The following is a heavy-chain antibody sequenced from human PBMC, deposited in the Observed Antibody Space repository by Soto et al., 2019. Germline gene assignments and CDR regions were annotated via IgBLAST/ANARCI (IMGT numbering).Heavy chain of an antibody. D-gene: IGHD6-13*01. CDR2: IHYSGST. Sequence: SETLSLTCAVSGGSISSGGYYWSWIRQHPGKGLEWIGYIHYSGSTYYNPSLKSRVDMSVDTSQNHFSLKLSSVTAADTAVYYCASYSSSHLFHYWGQGTLVTVSS. CDR3: ASYSSSHLFHY. J-gene: IGHJ4*02. V-gene: IGHV4-31*11. CDR1: GGSISSGGYY.